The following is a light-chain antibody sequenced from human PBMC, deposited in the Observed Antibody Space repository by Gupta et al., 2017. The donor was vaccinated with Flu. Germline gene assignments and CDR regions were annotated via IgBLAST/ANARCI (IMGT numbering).Light chain of an antibody. V-gene: IGKV1-39*01. Sequence: DIQMTQSPSSLSASVGDRVTITCRASQTINSFVSWYQQQPGRAPTLLIYAASSLQGGVPSRFSGSGSGTEFTLTISSLQPEDSATYYCPQSYSPPRTFGQGTKVEIK. CDR1: QTINSF. CDR2: AAS. CDR3: PQSYSPPRT. J-gene: IGKJ1*01.